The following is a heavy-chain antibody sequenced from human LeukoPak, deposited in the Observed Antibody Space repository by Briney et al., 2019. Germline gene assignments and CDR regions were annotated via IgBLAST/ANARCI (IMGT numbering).Heavy chain of an antibody. Sequence: ASVKVSCKVSGYTLTELSMHWVRQAPGKGLEWMGGFDPEDGETIYAQKFQGRVTMTEDTSTDTAYMELSSLRSEDTAVHYCATSPSLTGDYPIDYWGQGTLVTASS. J-gene: IGHJ4*02. CDR2: FDPEDGET. D-gene: IGHD4-17*01. CDR1: GYTLTELS. V-gene: IGHV1-24*01. CDR3: ATSPSLTGDYPIDY.